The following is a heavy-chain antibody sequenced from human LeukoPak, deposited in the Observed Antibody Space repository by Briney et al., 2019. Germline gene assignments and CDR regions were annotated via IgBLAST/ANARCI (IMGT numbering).Heavy chain of an antibody. J-gene: IGHJ4*02. D-gene: IGHD6-6*01. V-gene: IGHV4-31*03. CDR2: IYYSGST. CDR1: GGSISSGGYY. Sequence: SETLSLTCTVSGGSISSGGYYWSWIRQHPGKGLEWIGYIYYSGSTYYNPSLKSRVTISVDTSKNQFSLKLSSVTAADTAVYYCARGSSSSGFDYWGQGTLVTVSS. CDR3: ARGSSSSGFDY.